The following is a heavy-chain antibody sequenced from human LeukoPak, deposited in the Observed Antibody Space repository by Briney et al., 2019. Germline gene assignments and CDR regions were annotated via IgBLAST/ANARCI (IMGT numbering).Heavy chain of an antibody. D-gene: IGHD6-19*01. V-gene: IGHV4-34*01. CDR2: INHSGST. CDR3: AKAGSVAGTPFGF. Sequence: SETLSLTCAVSGGSFSGYYWSWIRQPPGKRLEWIGEINHSGSTNYNPSLKSRVTISVDTSKSQFSLKVISVTAADTAVYYCAKAGSVAGTPFGFWGQGALVTVSS. J-gene: IGHJ4*02. CDR1: GGSFSGYY.